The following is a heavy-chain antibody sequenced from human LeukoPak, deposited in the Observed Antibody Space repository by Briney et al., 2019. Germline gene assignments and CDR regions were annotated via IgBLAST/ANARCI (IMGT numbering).Heavy chain of an antibody. V-gene: IGHV4-59*01. CDR1: GGSISGYH. CDR3: ARVPRSYYYYYMDV. CDR2: IYYSGSS. J-gene: IGHJ6*03. Sequence: SETLSLTCNVSGGSISGYHWSWIRQPPGRGLEWLGYIYYSGSSNYNPSLKSRVTISADTSKNHFSLKPCSVTAADTAVYYCARVPRSYYYYYMDVWDKGTTVTVSS.